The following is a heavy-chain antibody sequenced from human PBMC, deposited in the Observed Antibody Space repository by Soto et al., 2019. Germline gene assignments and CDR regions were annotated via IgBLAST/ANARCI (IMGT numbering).Heavy chain of an antibody. CDR1: GFTFSSYA. CDR3: ANILHGGPLGFDY. Sequence: PGGSLRLSCAASGFTFSSYAMSWVRQAPGKGLEWVSAISGSGGSTYYADSVKGRFTISRDNSKNTLYLQMNSLRAEDTAVYYCANILHGGPLGFDYWGQGTLVTVSS. CDR2: ISGSGGST. J-gene: IGHJ4*02. V-gene: IGHV3-23*01. D-gene: IGHD1-26*01.